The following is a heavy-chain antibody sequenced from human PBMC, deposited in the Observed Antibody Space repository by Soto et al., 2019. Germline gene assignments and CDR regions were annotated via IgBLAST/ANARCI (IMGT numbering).Heavy chain of an antibody. CDR1: GYTFTSYG. V-gene: IGHV1-18*01. CDR2: ISAYNGNT. CDR3: ARGSPVLRFLEWLLIGAFDI. D-gene: IGHD3-3*01. J-gene: IGHJ3*02. Sequence: GASVKVSCKAAGYTFTSYGISWVRQAPGQGLEWMGWISAYNGNTNYAKKLQGRVTMTTDTSTSTAYMELRSLRSDDTAVYYCARGSPVLRFLEWLLIGAFDIWGQGTMVTVSS.